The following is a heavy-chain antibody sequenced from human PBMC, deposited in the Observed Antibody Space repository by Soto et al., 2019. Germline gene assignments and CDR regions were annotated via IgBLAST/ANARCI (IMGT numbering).Heavy chain of an antibody. V-gene: IGHV1-69*01. CDR1: GGTFYTYA. CDR3: ARDVSIMTSVFGF. Sequence: QVHLVQSGAEVKRPGSSVRVSCRASGGTFYTYAFTWVRQAPGQGLEWMGEITPMIGTTKYAQKFHGGGSFAADDSSSTPYMQLSNLRTDGSAVYYCARDVSIMTSVFGFWGHGTLITVAS. CDR2: ITPMIGTT. J-gene: IGHJ5*01. D-gene: IGHD2-21*01.